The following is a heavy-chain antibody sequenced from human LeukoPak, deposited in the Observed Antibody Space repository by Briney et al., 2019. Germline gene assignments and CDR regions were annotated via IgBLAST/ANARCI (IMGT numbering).Heavy chain of an antibody. J-gene: IGHJ6*02. V-gene: IGHV3-21*04. CDR3: AKDSRGSGSRYYGMDV. CDR1: GFTLSSYT. Sequence: PGGSLRLSCVASGFTLSSYTMTWVRQAPGKGLEWVSSITRGSDYIYYADSVKGRFTISRDNAKNSLYLQMNSLRAEDTALYYCAKDSRGSGSRYYGMDVWGQGTTVTVSS. CDR2: ITRGSDYI. D-gene: IGHD3-10*01.